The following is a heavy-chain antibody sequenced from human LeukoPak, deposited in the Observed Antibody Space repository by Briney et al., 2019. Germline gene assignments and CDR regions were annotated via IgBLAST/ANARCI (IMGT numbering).Heavy chain of an antibody. CDR3: ARGDYGGNPWDWFDP. V-gene: IGHV1-2*02. Sequence: ASVKVSCKASGYTFTGYYMHWVRQAPGQGLEWMGWINPNSGGTNYAQKFQGRVTMTRDTSISTAYMELSSLRSEDTAVYYCARGDYGGNPWDWFDPWGQGTLVTVSS. CDR2: INPNSGGT. D-gene: IGHD4-23*01. J-gene: IGHJ5*02. CDR1: GYTFTGYY.